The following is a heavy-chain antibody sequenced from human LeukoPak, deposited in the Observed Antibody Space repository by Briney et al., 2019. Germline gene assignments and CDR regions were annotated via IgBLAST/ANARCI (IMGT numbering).Heavy chain of an antibody. CDR2: IYHSGST. V-gene: IGHV4-30-2*01. Sequence: KSSETLSLTCAVSGGSISSGGYSWSWIRQPPGKGLEWIGYIYHSGSTYYNPSLKSRVTISVDRSKNQFSLKLSSVTAADTAVYYCASGYGGSPYYFDYWGQGTLVTVSS. CDR1: GGSISSGGYS. J-gene: IGHJ4*02. D-gene: IGHD4-23*01. CDR3: ASGYGGSPYYFDY.